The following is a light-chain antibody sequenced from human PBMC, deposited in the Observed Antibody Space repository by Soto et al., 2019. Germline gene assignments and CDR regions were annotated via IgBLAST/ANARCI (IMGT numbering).Light chain of an antibody. CDR2: AAS. Sequence: IQMTQSPSSVSASVGDTVTLSCQTSHGVSGWLAWYQQKPGKAPKLLIYAASSLQSGVPSRFSGSGSGTDFTLTISSLQPEDFATYYCQQANSFPFTFGGGTKVEIK. V-gene: IGKV1-12*01. CDR3: QQANSFPFT. J-gene: IGKJ4*01. CDR1: HGVSGW.